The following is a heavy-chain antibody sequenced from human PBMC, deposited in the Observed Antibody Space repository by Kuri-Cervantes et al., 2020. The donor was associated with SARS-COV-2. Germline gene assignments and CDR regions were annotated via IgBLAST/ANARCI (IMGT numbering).Heavy chain of an antibody. V-gene: IGHV3-13*01. Sequence: GESLKISCAASGFTLSACDMHWVRQVTGKGLEWVSTIATSGDTYYLNSVKGRFTISRESARNSLYLQMNSLRVEDTAVYYCVREAPGSASGITSFDLWGRGTLVTDSS. CDR1: GFTLSACD. CDR2: IATSGDT. CDR3: VREAPGSASGITSFDL. J-gene: IGHJ2*01. D-gene: IGHD3-10*01.